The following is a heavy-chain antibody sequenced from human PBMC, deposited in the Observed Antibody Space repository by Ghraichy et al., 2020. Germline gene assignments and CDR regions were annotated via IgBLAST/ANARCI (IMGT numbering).Heavy chain of an antibody. D-gene: IGHD3-3*02. V-gene: IGHV4-39*01. J-gene: IGHJ6*03. CDR1: GGSISVNSYY. CDR2: INYSGST. CDR3: ARHIFGVVIPQRGYMYV. Sequence: SQTLSLTCAVSGGSISVNSYYWGWIRQPPGKGLEWIGNINYSGSTYYNSYLESRVTISVDTSKNQFSLKLSSVTAADTAVYYCARHIFGVVIPQRGYMYVWGKGTTVAVSS.